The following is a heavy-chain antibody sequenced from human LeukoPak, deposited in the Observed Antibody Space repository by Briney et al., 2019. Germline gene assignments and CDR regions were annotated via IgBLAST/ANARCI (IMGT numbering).Heavy chain of an antibody. Sequence: PSETLSLTCTVSGGSMSTYYSSWIRQPPGKGLEWIGYIHYSGSTNYNPSLKNRVTISVDMSKNQFSLKLSSVTAADTAVYYCARQLGDWNDWFDPWGQGTLVTVSS. V-gene: IGHV4-59*08. D-gene: IGHD1-1*01. CDR2: IHYSGST. CDR1: GGSMSTYY. J-gene: IGHJ5*02. CDR3: ARQLGDWNDWFDP.